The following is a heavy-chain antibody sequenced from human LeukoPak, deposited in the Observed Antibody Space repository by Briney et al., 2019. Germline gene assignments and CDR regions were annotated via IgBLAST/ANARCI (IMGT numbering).Heavy chain of an antibody. D-gene: IGHD4-17*01. Sequence: GGSLRLSCAASGFTFSNYAMTWVRQAPGKGLEWLSSIVGSGAGTYYADSVKGRFSISRDNSKNTLYLQMNSLRAEDTAVYYCARDYGDPGDYWGQGTLVTVSS. J-gene: IGHJ4*02. V-gene: IGHV3-23*01. CDR2: IVGSGAGT. CDR1: GFTFSNYA. CDR3: ARDYGDPGDY.